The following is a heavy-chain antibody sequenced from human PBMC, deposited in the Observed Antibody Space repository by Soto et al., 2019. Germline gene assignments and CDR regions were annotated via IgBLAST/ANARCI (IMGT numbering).Heavy chain of an antibody. Sequence: SLRLSCEGSGLILSGYHMNWVRQAPGQGLEWVSSLSSSGTGIFYGDSVKGRFTISRDNAKNSLYLQMNNLRAEDTAVYYCARDGRPYYYGMDVWGQGTTVTVSS. V-gene: IGHV3-21*01. CDR1: GLILSGYH. CDR2: LSSSGTGI. CDR3: ARDGRPYYYGMDV. J-gene: IGHJ6*02.